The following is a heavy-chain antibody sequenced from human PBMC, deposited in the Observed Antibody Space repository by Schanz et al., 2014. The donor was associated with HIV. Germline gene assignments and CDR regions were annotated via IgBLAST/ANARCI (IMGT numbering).Heavy chain of an antibody. V-gene: IGHV3-30*18. CDR1: AFNFDSYG. CDR2: ISYDGTKK. D-gene: IGHD3-22*01. CDR3: AKDRNQYDSRYIGKGNYYYYYGMDV. J-gene: IGHJ6*02. Sequence: QVQLVESGGGVVQPGRSLRLSCVASAFNFDSYGMHWVRQAPGKGLEWVAVISYDGTKKHYANSAKGRFTISRDNSKNTVYLQAKSLRPEDTAVYYCAKDRNQYDSRYIGKGNYYYYYGMDVWGQGTTVTVSS.